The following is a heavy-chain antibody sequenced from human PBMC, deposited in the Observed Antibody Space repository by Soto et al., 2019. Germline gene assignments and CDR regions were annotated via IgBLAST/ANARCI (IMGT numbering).Heavy chain of an antibody. J-gene: IGHJ4*02. CDR1: GGSISSGDYY. V-gene: IGHV4-30-4*01. D-gene: IGHD6-13*01. CDR3: ASRHSSPYFDY. Sequence: QVQLQESGPGLVKPSQTLSLTCTVSGGSISSGDYYWSWVRQPPGKGLEWIGSIYYSGSTYYNPSLKSRVTITVDTSKNQSSLKLNSLTAADTAVYYCASRHSSPYFDYWGQGTLVTVSS. CDR2: IYYSGST.